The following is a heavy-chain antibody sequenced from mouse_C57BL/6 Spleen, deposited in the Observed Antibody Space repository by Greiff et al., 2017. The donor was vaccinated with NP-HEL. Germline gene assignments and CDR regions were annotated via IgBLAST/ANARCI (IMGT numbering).Heavy chain of an antibody. CDR3: ARSELRRAGYAMDY. Sequence: EVKLVESGGGLVQPGGSLSLSCAASGFTFTDYYMSWVRQPPGKALEWLGFIRNKANGYTTEYSASVKGRFTISRDNSQSILYLQMNALRAEDSATYYCARSELRRAGYAMDYWGQGTSVTVSS. CDR2: IRNKANGYTT. CDR1: GFTFTDYY. D-gene: IGHD2-4*01. V-gene: IGHV7-3*01. J-gene: IGHJ4*01.